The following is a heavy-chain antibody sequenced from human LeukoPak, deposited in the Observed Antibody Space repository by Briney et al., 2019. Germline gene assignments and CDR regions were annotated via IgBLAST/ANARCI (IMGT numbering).Heavy chain of an antibody. CDR3: ASQRWSSSPFDY. J-gene: IGHJ4*02. CDR1: GGSISSYY. V-gene: IGHV4-59*01. Sequence: PSETLSLTCTVSGGSISSYYWSWIRQPPGKGLEWIGYIYYSGSTNYNPSLKSRVTISVDTSKNQFSLKLSSVTAADTAVYYCASQRWSSSPFDYWGQGTLVTVSS. D-gene: IGHD6-6*01. CDR2: IYYSGST.